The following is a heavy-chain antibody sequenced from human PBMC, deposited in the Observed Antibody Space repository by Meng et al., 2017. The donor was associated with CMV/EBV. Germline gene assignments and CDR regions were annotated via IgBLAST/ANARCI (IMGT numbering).Heavy chain of an antibody. CDR3: ARGPLGEYSNYDAP. Sequence: VQLGHAGTGVKQTGASVKLSVQASVYSLTVYDMHWVRKHPGPGIEWMGWIKTNSGGRNYAQKFQGRVTMTRDTSISTAYMELSSLRSDDTAVYYCARGPLGEYSNYDAPWGQGTLVTVSS. J-gene: IGHJ5*02. CDR1: VYSLTVYD. D-gene: IGHD4-11*01. V-gene: IGHV1-2*02. CDR2: IKTNSGGR.